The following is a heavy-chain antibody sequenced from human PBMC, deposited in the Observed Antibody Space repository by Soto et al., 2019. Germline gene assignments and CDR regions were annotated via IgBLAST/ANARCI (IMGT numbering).Heavy chain of an antibody. CDR3: ARGRYCLTGRCFPNWFDS. J-gene: IGHJ5*01. CDR1: GDSISTVDYF. V-gene: IGHV4-30-4*01. Sequence: SETLSLTCSVSGDSISTVDYFWAWIRQPPGQALEYIGYIYKSTTTYYNPSFGSRVAISLDTSKSQFSLNVTSVTAADTAVYFCARGRYCLTGRCFPNWFDSWGQGTLVTVSS. CDR2: IYKSTTT. D-gene: IGHD2-15*01.